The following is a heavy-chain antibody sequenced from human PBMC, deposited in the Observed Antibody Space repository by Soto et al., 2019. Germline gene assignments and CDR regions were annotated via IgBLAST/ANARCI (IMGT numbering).Heavy chain of an antibody. CDR3: AGRIAARPVSGNYYYGMDV. J-gene: IGHJ6*02. CDR1: GGTFSSYA. D-gene: IGHD6-6*01. Sequence: QVQLVQSGAEVKKPGSSVKVSCKASGGTFSSYAISWVRQAPGQGLEWMGGIIPIFGTANYAQKFQGRVTITADESTSKAYMELSSLRSEDTAVYYCAGRIAARPVSGNYYYGMDVWGQGTTVTVSS. V-gene: IGHV1-69*01. CDR2: IIPIFGTA.